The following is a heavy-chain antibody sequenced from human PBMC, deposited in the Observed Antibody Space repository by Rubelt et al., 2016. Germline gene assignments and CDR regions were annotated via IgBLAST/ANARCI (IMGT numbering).Heavy chain of an antibody. CDR2: TNPKSGGA. V-gene: IGHV1-2*02. J-gene: IGHJ4*02. CDR3: ARFAIGGHSSGYLFDY. CDR1: GYTFTGYY. D-gene: IGHD3-22*01. Sequence: QVQLVQSGAEVKKPGASVKVSCKASGYTFTGYYMHWVRQAPGQGLEGMGGTNPKSGGANYAQKFQGMVTMTRDTSISTAYMELSRLRSDDTAVYYCARFAIGGHSSGYLFDYWGQGTLVTVSS.